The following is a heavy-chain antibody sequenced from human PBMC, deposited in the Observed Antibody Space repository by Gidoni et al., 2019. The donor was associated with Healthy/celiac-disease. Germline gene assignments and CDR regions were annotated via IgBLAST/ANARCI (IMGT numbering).Heavy chain of an antibody. CDR2: IYYSGGT. V-gene: IGHV4-61*01. CDR3: ARDCSGRYPHRGMDV. CDR1: GCSLLGGSYY. J-gene: IGHJ6*02. Sequence: QVQLQESGPGLVKPSQTLSLPCTVSGCSLLGGSYYWSWIRQPPGKGLEWIGYIYYSGGTNYNPSLKSRVTRSVDTSKNQFSLKLSSVTAADTAVYYCARDCSGRYPHRGMDVWGQGTTVTVSS. D-gene: IGHD3-10*02.